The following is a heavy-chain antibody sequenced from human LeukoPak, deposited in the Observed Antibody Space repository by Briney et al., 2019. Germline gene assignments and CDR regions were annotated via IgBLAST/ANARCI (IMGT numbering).Heavy chain of an antibody. Sequence: GGSLRLSCAASGFTFSSYSMNWVRQAPGKGLEWVSSISSSSSYIYYADSVKGRFTISRDDAKNSLYLQMNSLGAEDTAVYYCARDNPDWYFDLWGRGTLVTVSS. J-gene: IGHJ2*01. CDR2: ISSSSSYI. CDR1: GFTFSSYS. CDR3: ARDNPDWYFDL. V-gene: IGHV3-21*01.